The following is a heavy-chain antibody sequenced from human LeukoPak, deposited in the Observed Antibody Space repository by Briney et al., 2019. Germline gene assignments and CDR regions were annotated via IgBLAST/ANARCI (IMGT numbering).Heavy chain of an antibody. CDR2: IYPGDSDT. CDR3: ARHQVLLGSVFDY. D-gene: IGHD6-19*01. V-gene: IGHV5-51*01. CDR1: GYSFTSYW. Sequence: GESLKISCKGSGYSFTSYWIGWVRQMPGKGLEWMGIIYPGDSDTRYGPSFQGQVTISADKSISTAYLQWSSLKASDTAMYYCARHQVLLGSVFDYWGQGTLVTVSS. J-gene: IGHJ4*02.